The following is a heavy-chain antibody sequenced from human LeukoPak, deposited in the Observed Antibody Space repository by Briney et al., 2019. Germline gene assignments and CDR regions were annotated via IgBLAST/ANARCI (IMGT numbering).Heavy chain of an antibody. CDR1: GFTFSSYA. Sequence: GGSLRLSCAASGFTFSSYAMSWVRQAPGKGLEWVSAISGSGGSTYYADSVKGWFTISRDNSKNTLYLQMNSLRAEDTAVYYCAKDQGVYYYDSSGYSGSFDYWGQGTLVTVSS. V-gene: IGHV3-23*01. CDR3: AKDQGVYYYDSSGYSGSFDY. J-gene: IGHJ4*02. D-gene: IGHD3-22*01. CDR2: ISGSGGST.